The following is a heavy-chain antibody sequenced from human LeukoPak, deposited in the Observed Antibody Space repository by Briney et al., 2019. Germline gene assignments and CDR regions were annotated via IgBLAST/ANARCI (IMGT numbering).Heavy chain of an antibody. CDR2: FDPEDGET. CDR1: GYTLTELS. CDR3: ATDLSHYYDSSGYYGWFDP. Sequence: ASVKVSCKVSGYTLTELSMHWVRQAPGKGLEWMGGFDPEDGETIYAQKFQGRVTMTEDTSTDTAYMELSSLRSEDTAVYYCATDLSHYYDSSGYYGWFDPWGQGTLVTVSS. J-gene: IGHJ5*02. V-gene: IGHV1-24*01. D-gene: IGHD3-22*01.